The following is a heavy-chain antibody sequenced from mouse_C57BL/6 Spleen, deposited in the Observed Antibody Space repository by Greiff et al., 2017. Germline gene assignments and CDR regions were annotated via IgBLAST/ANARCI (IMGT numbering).Heavy chain of an antibody. CDR2: IHPNSGST. J-gene: IGHJ2*01. Sequence: VQLQQPGAELVKPGASVKLSCKASGYTFTSYWMHWVKQRPGQGLEWIGMIHPNSGSTNYNEKFKSKATLTVDKSSSTAYMQLSSLTSEDSAVYYCLSTMITTCYFDYWGQGTTLTVSS. CDR1: GYTFTSYW. CDR3: LSTMITTCYFDY. D-gene: IGHD2-4*01. V-gene: IGHV1-64*01.